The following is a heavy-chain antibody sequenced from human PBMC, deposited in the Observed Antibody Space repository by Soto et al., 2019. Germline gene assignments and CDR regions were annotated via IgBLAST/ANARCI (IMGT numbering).Heavy chain of an antibody. V-gene: IGHV3-73*01. CDR2: IRSKANSYAT. CDR1: GFTFSGSA. J-gene: IGHJ4*02. CDR3: TRRLRNCGGDCPLGY. D-gene: IGHD2-21*01. Sequence: EVQLVESGGGLVQPGGSLKLSCAASGFTFSGSAMHWVRQASGKGLEWVGRIRSKANSYATAYAASVKGRFTISRDDSKTTAYLQMNSLKTEDTAVYYCTRRLRNCGGDCPLGYWGQGTLVTVSS.